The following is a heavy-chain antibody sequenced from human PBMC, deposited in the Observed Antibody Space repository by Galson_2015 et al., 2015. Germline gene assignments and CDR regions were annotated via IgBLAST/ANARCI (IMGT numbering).Heavy chain of an antibody. V-gene: IGHV3-7*01. Sequence: SLRLSCAASGFTFSSYWMTWVRQAPGKGLEWVANINQDGSEKYYVDSVKGRFTISRDNAKNSLYLQMNSLRVEDTAVYYCATGGYYLDYWGQGTLVTVSS. CDR3: ATGGYYLDY. J-gene: IGHJ4*02. CDR2: INQDGSEK. CDR1: GFTFSSYW.